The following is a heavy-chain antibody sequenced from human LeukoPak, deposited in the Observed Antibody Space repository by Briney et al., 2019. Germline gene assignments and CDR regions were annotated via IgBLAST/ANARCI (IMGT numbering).Heavy chain of an antibody. J-gene: IGHJ4*02. CDR1: GFTFSSYG. CDR2: IRYDGSNK. D-gene: IGHD4-11*01. CDR3: AKVFMTTVDY. V-gene: IGHV3-30*02. Sequence: QPGGSLRLSCAASGFTFSSYGMYWVRQAPGKGLEWVAFIRYDGSNKYYADSVKGRFTISRDNSKNTLYLQMNSLRAEDTAVYYCAKVFMTTVDYWGQGTLVTVSS.